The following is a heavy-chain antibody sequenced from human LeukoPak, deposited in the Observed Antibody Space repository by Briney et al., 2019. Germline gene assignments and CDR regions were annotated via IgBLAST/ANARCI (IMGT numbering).Heavy chain of an antibody. CDR1: GGSFSGYY. CDR2: INHSGST. J-gene: IGHJ4*02. Sequence: SETLSLTCAVYGGSFSGYYWSWIRQPPGKGLEWIWEINHSGSTNYNPSLKSRVTISVDTSKNQFSLKLSSVTAADTAVYYCARGLYCSSTSCPCDYWGQGTLVTVSS. V-gene: IGHV4-34*01. D-gene: IGHD2-2*01. CDR3: ARGLYCSSTSCPCDY.